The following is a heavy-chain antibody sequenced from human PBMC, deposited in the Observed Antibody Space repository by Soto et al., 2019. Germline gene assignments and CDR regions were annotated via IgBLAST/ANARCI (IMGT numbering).Heavy chain of an antibody. CDR2: IYYSGST. D-gene: IGHD2-2*01. V-gene: IGHV4-59*01. J-gene: IGHJ5*02. CDR1: GGSISSYY. Sequence: SETLSLTCTVSGGSISSYYWSWIRQPPGKGLEWIGYIYYSGSTNYNPSLKSRVTISVDTSKNQFFLKLSSVTAADTAVYYCARDALYCISTSCYPHWFDPWGQGTLVTVSS. CDR3: ARDALYCISTSCYPHWFDP.